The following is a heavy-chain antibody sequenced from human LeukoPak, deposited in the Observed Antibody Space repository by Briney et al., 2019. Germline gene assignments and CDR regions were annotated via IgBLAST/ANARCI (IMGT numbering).Heavy chain of an antibody. V-gene: IGHV3-53*01. D-gene: IGHD6-13*01. CDR2: MYSGGDT. Sequence: GGSLRLACAASGFTVSDNCMSWVRQAPGKGLEWVSVMYSGGDTYYADSVKGRFTFSRDISKNTLYLQMNGLRTEDTAMYYCARDAPQVPAAGVLASGGQGTLVTVSS. CDR1: GFTVSDNC. CDR3: ARDAPQVPAAGVLAS. J-gene: IGHJ4*02.